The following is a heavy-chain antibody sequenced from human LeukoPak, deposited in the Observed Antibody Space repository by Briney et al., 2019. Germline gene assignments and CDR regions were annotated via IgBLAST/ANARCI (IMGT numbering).Heavy chain of an antibody. D-gene: IGHD5-12*01. CDR3: ARDLIGGYDFEGSS. Sequence: PGGSLRLSCAASGFTFSSYSMNWVRQAPGKGLEWVSSISSSSSYIYYADSVKGRFTISRDNAKNSLYLQMNSLRAEDTAVYYCARDLIGGYDFEGSSWGQGTLVTVSS. CDR2: ISSSSSYI. J-gene: IGHJ5*02. CDR1: GFTFSSYS. V-gene: IGHV3-21*01.